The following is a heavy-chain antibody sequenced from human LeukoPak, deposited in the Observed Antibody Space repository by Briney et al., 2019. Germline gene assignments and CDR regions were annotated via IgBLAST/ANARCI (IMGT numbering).Heavy chain of an antibody. CDR2: ISSSSSYI. J-gene: IGHJ4*02. CDR3: ARDGRGDYDYYDSSGYPFDF. CDR1: GFIFSTYS. Sequence: GGSLRLSCAASGFIFSTYSMNWVRQAPGKGLEWVSSISSSSSYIYYADSVKGRFTISRDNAKNSLYLQMNSLRAEDTAVYYCARDGRGDYDYYDSSGYPFDFWGQGTLVTVSS. D-gene: IGHD3-22*01. V-gene: IGHV3-21*01.